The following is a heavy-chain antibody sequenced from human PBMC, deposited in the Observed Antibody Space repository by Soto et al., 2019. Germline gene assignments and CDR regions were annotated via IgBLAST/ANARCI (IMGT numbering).Heavy chain of an antibody. D-gene: IGHD3-9*01. J-gene: IGHJ4*02. Sequence: PSETLSLTCPVSGRSMSGYYWSWIRQPAGERLEWIGRIYTSGTTDFNPSLKGRVAMSVDTSKNQFSLKLTSVTAADTSLYYCAREDYYDTGYYVVWGQGTQVTVSS. V-gene: IGHV4-4*07. CDR2: IYTSGTT. CDR1: GRSMSGYY. CDR3: AREDYYDTGYYVV.